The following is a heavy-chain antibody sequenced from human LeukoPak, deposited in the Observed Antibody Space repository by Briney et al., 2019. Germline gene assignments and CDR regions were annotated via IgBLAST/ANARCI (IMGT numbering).Heavy chain of an antibody. CDR1: GFTFSSTW. V-gene: IGHV3-15*01. Sequence: KPGGSLRLSCAASGFTFSSTWMSWVRQAPGKGLEWVDRIKRNIDGGTTDYAAPVNGRFTISRDDSKNTLYLQMNSLKTEDTAVYYCVTGLGRTDHDYWGQGTLVTVSS. J-gene: IGHJ4*02. CDR2: IKRNIDGGTT. CDR3: VTGLGRTDHDY. D-gene: IGHD1/OR15-1a*01.